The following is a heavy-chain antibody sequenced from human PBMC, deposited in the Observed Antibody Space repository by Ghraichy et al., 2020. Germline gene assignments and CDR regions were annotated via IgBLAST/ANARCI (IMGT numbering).Heavy chain of an antibody. CDR1: GFTVSSNS. CDR2: ISGTKTYI. Sequence: GESLNISCAVSGFTVSSNSMNWVRQAPGKGLEWVSSISGTKTYIYYADSVKGRFTVSRDDAKNSLYLQMNSLRAEDTAIYYCATVSGRYYYDGRGYDAPDYWGQGTLVTVSS. V-gene: IGHV3-21*01. D-gene: IGHD3-22*01. CDR3: ATVSGRYYYDGRGYDAPDY. J-gene: IGHJ4*02.